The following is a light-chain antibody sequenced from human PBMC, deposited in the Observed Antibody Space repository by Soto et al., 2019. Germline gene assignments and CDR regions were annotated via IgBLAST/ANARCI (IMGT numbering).Light chain of an antibody. V-gene: IGKV1-27*01. J-gene: IGKJ1*01. CDR1: QGISTY. CDR3: QKYNSAPWT. CDR2: GAS. Sequence: DIQMTQSPSSLAASVGDRVTITCRASQGISTYLAWYQQKPGKVPYLLIYGASTLQSGVPSRFSGSGSGTDLSLPISSLQPEDVATYYCQKYNSAPWTFGQGTKVEIK.